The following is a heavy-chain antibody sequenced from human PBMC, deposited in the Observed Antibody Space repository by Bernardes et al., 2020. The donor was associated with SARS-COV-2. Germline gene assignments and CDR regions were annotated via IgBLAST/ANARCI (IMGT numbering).Heavy chain of an antibody. J-gene: IGHJ4*02. D-gene: IGHD1-26*01. V-gene: IGHV4-39*01. CDR3: ARRGGSEYYFDY. Sequence: SETLSLTCTVSGCSISSTSYYWGWIPQPPGKGLEWIGSIYYSGSTYYNPSLKSRVTISVDTSKNQFSLKLSSVTAADTAVYYCARRGGSEYYFDYWGQGTLVTVSS. CDR1: GCSISSTSYY. CDR2: IYYSGST.